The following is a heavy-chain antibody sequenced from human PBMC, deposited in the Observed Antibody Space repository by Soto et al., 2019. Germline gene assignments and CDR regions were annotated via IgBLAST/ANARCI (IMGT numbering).Heavy chain of an antibody. Sequence: SETLSLTCTVSGDSLSSYYWSWIRQPAGKGLEWIGRIQSSGSTNYNPSFKSRVTMSVDTSKIQFSLKLNSVTAADTAVYYCAREGGYSGKYYTPFDYWGQGTLVTVSS. J-gene: IGHJ4*02. CDR1: GDSLSSYY. CDR3: AREGGYSGKYYTPFDY. V-gene: IGHV4-4*07. D-gene: IGHD1-26*01. CDR2: IQSSGST.